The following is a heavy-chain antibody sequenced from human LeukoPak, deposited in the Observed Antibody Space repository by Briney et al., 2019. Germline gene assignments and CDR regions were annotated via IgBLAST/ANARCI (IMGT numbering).Heavy chain of an antibody. Sequence: SETLSLTCTVSGGSISSYYWSWIRQPPGKGLEWIGNIFYSGSTNYNPSLKSRVTISVDTSKNQFSLKLSPVTAADTAVYYCARATRNTYYYDSSGFDVSYYFDYWGQETLVTVSS. J-gene: IGHJ4*02. CDR1: GGSISSYY. V-gene: IGHV4-59*01. CDR2: IFYSGST. D-gene: IGHD3-22*01. CDR3: ARATRNTYYYDSSGFDVSYYFDY.